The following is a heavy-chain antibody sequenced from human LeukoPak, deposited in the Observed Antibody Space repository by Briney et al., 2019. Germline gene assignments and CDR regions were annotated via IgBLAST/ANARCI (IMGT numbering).Heavy chain of an antibody. CDR3: ARDFSPLGTKHQTKNWFDP. D-gene: IGHD1-14*01. CDR1: GGSISSYY. CDR2: IYTSGST. Sequence: SETPSLTCTVSGGSISSYYWSWIRQPAGKGLEWIGRIYTSGSTNYNPSLKSRVTMSVDTSKNQFSLKLSSVTAADTAVYYCARDFSPLGTKHQTKNWFDPWGQGTLVTVSS. V-gene: IGHV4-4*07. J-gene: IGHJ5*02.